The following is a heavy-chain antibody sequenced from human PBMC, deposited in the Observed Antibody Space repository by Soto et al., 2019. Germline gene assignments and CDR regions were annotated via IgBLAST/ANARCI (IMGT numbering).Heavy chain of an antibody. Sequence: GGSLGLYCAASGLTFSSYSMNWVRQAPGKGLEWVSYISSSSSTIYYADSVKGRFTISRDNAKNSLYLQMNSLRAEDTAVYYCARHPERIAEIGSFDPWGQGTLVTVSA. V-gene: IGHV3-48*01. J-gene: IGHJ5*02. D-gene: IGHD6-13*01. CDR1: GLTFSSYS. CDR2: ISSSSSTI. CDR3: ARHPERIAEIGSFDP.